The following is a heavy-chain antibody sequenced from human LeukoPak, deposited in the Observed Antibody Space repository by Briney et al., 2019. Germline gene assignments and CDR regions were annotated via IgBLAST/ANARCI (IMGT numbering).Heavy chain of an antibody. V-gene: IGHV4-59*01. CDR2: ISYSGST. CDR1: GGSISSYY. Sequence: SETLSLTCTVSGGSISSYYWSWIRQPPGKGLEWIGYISYSGSTNFNPSLKSRVTISVDTSKNQFSLKPSSVTAADTAAYYCAREGTAGTNLNWFDPWGQGTLVTVSS. CDR3: AREGTAGTNLNWFDP. D-gene: IGHD1-1*01. J-gene: IGHJ5*02.